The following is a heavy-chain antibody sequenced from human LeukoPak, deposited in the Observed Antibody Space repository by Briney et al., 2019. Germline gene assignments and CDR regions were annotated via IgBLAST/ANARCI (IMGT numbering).Heavy chain of an antibody. D-gene: IGHD3-3*01. CDR2: ISTYYGNT. CDR3: ARMTMSGVATPYDY. V-gene: IGHV1-18*01. J-gene: IGHJ4*02. CDR1: GYTFTHYS. Sequence: ASAKVSCTASGYTFTHYSVSWVRQAPGQGLEWMGWISTYYGNTKYAQRFQGRVTMTTDTSTTTAYMEVRSLRYDDTAVYYCARMTMSGVATPYDYWGQGALVTVSS.